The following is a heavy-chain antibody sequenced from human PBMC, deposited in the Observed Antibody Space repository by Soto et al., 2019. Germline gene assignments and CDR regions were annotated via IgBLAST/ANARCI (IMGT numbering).Heavy chain of an antibody. CDR1: GGSISSYY. V-gene: IGHV4-59*01. CDR3: ARGVSSSPHTAFDI. J-gene: IGHJ3*02. Sequence: SESLSLTGAVCGGSISSYYWGWIRQPPGKGLEWIGYIYYSGSTNYNPSLKSRVTISVDTSKNQFSLKLSSVTAADTAVYYCARGVSSSPHTAFDIWGQGTMVTVSS. CDR2: IYYSGST. D-gene: IGHD6-13*01.